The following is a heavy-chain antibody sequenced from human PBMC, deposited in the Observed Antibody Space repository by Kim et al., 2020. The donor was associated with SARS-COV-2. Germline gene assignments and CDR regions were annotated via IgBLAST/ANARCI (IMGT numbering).Heavy chain of an antibody. V-gene: IGHV3-15*01. J-gene: IGHJ4*02. CDR3: TTSSRYYDILTGYPQVDY. D-gene: IGHD3-9*01. Sequence: KGRFTISRDDSKNPLYLQMNSLKTEDTAVYYCTTSSRYYDILTGYPQVDYWGQGTLVTVSS.